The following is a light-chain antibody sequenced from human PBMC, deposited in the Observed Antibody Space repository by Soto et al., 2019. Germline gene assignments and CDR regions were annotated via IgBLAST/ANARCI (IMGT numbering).Light chain of an antibody. J-gene: IGLJ1*01. Sequence: QSVLTQPPSASGTPGQRVSISCSGGSSNIGINTVNWYQQLPGAAPKLLIYRNDQRPSGVPDRFSGSRSGTSASLAIDGLQSEDEADYFCAAWDDTLNGFVVFGTGTQLTVL. CDR2: RND. CDR3: AAWDDTLNGFVV. CDR1: SSNIGINT. V-gene: IGLV1-44*01.